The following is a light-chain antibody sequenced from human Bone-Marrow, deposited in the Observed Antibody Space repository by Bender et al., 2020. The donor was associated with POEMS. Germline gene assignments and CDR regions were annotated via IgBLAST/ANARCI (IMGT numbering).Light chain of an antibody. J-gene: IGLJ3*02. V-gene: IGLV2-23*02. CDR1: SSDVGSYKL. CDR2: EVS. CDR3: CSYSSRTISWV. Sequence: QSPLTQPASVSGSPGQSITISCTGTSSDVGSYKLVSWYQQYPGKAPKLMIYEVSKRPSGVPDRFSGSKSGNTASLTISGLQTEDGAVYYCCSYSSRTISWVFGGGTKLTVL.